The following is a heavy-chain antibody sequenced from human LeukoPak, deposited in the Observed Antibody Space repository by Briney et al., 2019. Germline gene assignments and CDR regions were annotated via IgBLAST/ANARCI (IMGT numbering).Heavy chain of an antibody. D-gene: IGHD3-22*01. J-gene: IGHJ3*02. CDR1: GDSVSSNSAA. CDR2: TYYRSKWYN. CDR3: AREQPPITMIVVWAYEDAFDI. V-gene: IGHV6-1*01. Sequence: SQTLSLTCAISGDSVSSNSAAWNWIRQSPSRGLEWLGRTYYRSKWYNDYAVSVKSRITINPDTSKNQFSLQLNSVTPEDTAVYYCAREQPPITMIVVWAYEDAFDIWGQGTMVTVSS.